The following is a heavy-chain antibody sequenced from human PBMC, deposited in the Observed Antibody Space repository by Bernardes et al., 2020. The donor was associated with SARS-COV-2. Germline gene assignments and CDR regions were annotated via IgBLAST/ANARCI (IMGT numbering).Heavy chain of an antibody. CDR2: ISSSSSYI. J-gene: IGHJ3*01. CDR3: ARDTGPLIVVVPAAIDV. Sequence: GGSLRLSCAASGFTFSSYSMNWVRQAPGKGLEWVSSISSSSSYIYYADSVKGRFTISRDNAKNSLYLQMNSLRAEDTAVYYCARDTGPLIVVVPAAIDVWGKGTMVTVSS. CDR1: GFTFSSYS. V-gene: IGHV3-21*01. D-gene: IGHD2-2*01.